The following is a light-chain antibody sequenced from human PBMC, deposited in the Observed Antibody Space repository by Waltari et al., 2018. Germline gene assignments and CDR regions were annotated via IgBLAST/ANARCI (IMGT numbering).Light chain of an antibody. CDR3: TSHAGTNSV. V-gene: IGLV2-8*01. CDR1: SSDVGGDNY. J-gene: IGLJ3*02. Sequence: QSALTQLPSASGSPGQSATMSCTGTSSDVGGDNYVSWYQQHPGKAPNLLSYQVRKRPSGVPDRFSGSKSGNTASLTVSGLQAEDEAEYFCTSHAGTNSVFGGGTKLTFL. CDR2: QVR.